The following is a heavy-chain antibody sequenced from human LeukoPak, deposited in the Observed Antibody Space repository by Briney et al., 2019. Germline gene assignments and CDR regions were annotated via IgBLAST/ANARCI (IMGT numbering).Heavy chain of an antibody. CDR3: AKTKDDNSGYYDY. J-gene: IGHJ4*02. CDR2: ISYDGSNK. D-gene: IGHD3-22*01. V-gene: IGHV3-30*18. CDR1: GFTFSSYG. Sequence: GGSLRLSCAASGFTFSSYGMHWVRQAPGKGLEWVAVISYDGSNKYHADSVKGRFTISRDNSKNTLYLQMNSLRAEDTAVYYCAKTKDDNSGYYDYWGQGTLVTVSS.